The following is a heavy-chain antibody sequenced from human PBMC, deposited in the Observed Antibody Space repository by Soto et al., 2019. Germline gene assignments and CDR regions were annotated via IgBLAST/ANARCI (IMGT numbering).Heavy chain of an antibody. J-gene: IGHJ6*02. V-gene: IGHV3-23*01. CDR3: AKGLPGAPYYGRDV. Sequence: GGSLRLSCAASGFTFSSYAMSWVRQAPGKGLEWVSAISGSGGNTYYADSVKGRFTISRDNSKNTLYLQMNSLRAEDTAVYYCAKGLPGAPYYGRDVGGQGTTVTVS. CDR2: ISGSGGNT. D-gene: IGHD5-12*01. CDR1: GFTFSSYA.